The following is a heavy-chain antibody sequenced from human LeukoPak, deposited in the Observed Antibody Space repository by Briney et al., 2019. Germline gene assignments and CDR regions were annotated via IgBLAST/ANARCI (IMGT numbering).Heavy chain of an antibody. J-gene: IGHJ4*02. CDR2: ISAYNGNT. V-gene: IGHV1-18*01. Sequence: ASVKVSCKASGYTFTSYGISWVRQAPGQGLEWMGWISAYNGNTNYAQKLQGRVTMTTDTSTSTAYMGLRSLRSDDTAVYYCARDPPTYYYDSSGYYDYWGQGTLVTVSS. D-gene: IGHD3-22*01. CDR1: GYTFTSYG. CDR3: ARDPPTYYYDSSGYYDY.